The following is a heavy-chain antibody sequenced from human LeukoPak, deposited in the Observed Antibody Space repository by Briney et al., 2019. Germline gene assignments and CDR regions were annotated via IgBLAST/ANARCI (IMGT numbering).Heavy chain of an antibody. CDR2: ISAYNGNT. V-gene: IGHV1-18*01. Sequence: EASVTVSCKASGYTFTSYGISWVRQAPGQGLEWMGWISAYNGNTNYAQKLQGRVTMTTDTSTSTAYMELRSLRSDDTAVYYCARDPSRGYSSSWFYYYYYMDVWGKGTTVTVSS. D-gene: IGHD6-13*01. CDR3: ARDPSRGYSSSWFYYYYYMDV. J-gene: IGHJ6*03. CDR1: GYTFTSYG.